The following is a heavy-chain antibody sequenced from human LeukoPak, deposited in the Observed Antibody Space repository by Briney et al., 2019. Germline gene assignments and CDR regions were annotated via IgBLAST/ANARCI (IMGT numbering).Heavy chain of an antibody. D-gene: IGHD3-10*01. V-gene: IGHV4-4*07. Sequence: SETLSLTCTVSGDSVSSYYWNWIRQPAGKGLEWIGRIYSSGGTNYNPSLKSRVTMSVDTSKNQFSLKLSSVTAADTAVYYCARDSDGSGSYFHWGQGTLVTVSS. CDR1: GDSVSSYY. J-gene: IGHJ4*02. CDR2: IYSSGGT. CDR3: ARDSDGSGSYFH.